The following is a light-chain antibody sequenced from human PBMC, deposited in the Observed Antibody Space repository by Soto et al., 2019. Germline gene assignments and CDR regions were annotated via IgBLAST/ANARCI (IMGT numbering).Light chain of an antibody. CDR2: KAS. V-gene: IGKV1-5*03. CDR1: QSISSY. CDR3: QHYNSYSEA. Sequence: DIQVTQPPSPLSASIGDRVTITCRASQSISSYLNWYQQKPGKAPKLLIYKASTLKSGVPSRFSGSGSGTEFTLTISSLQPDDFATYYCQHYNSYSEAFGQGTKVDI. J-gene: IGKJ1*01.